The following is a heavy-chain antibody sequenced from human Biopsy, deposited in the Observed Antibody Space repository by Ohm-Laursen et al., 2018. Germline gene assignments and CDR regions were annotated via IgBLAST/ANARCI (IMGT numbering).Heavy chain of an antibody. CDR1: GYTFINYG. J-gene: IGHJ6*02. CDR2: INPYNGDT. V-gene: IGHV1-18*01. D-gene: IGHD2-2*01. Sequence: ASVKVSCKASGYTFINYGFSWVRQAPGQGLEWMGWINPYNGDTNYAQKLQGRVTMTTDTSTSTAYMELRSLRSDDTAVYYCARDYQPTIITIHYYYYGMDVWGQETTVTVSS. CDR3: ARDYQPTIITIHYYYYGMDV.